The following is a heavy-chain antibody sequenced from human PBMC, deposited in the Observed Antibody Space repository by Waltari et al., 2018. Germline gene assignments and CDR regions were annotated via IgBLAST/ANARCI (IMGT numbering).Heavy chain of an antibody. Sequence: QVFLVESGGGVVQPGDSLRLSCVSSGFNFNIYGMHWVRQAPGKGLEWVAFTRFDGINKHYADSVKGRFTISRDNIKNTLYLQMNSLRGEDSAMYYCVKDGDYSLPAYDAFDIWGPGTMVSVSS. CDR3: VKDGDYSLPAYDAFDI. CDR1: GFNFNIYG. D-gene: IGHD4-17*01. CDR2: TRFDGINK. J-gene: IGHJ3*02. V-gene: IGHV3-30*02.